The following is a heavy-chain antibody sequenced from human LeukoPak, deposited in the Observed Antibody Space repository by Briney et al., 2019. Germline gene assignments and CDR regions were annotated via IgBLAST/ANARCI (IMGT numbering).Heavy chain of an antibody. CDR3: ARGLHYYDF. J-gene: IGHJ4*02. CDR1: EFIFSNYW. V-gene: IGHV3-7*01. D-gene: IGHD5-24*01. Sequence: GGSLRLSCVGSEFIFSNYWMTWVRQVPGKGLEWVATIKKDGSEKFHLGSVKGRFTISRNNANNSLDLQMDSLRIEDTAVYYCARGLHYYDFWGQGALVTVSS. CDR2: IKKDGSEK.